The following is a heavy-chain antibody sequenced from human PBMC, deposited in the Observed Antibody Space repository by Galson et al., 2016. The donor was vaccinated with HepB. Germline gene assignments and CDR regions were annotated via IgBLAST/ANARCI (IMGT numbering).Heavy chain of an antibody. D-gene: IGHD2-2*02. V-gene: IGHV4-59*08. J-gene: IGHJ4*02. CDR3: ASDTSASTRYDY. CDR1: GDSISGYY. Sequence: SETLSLTCTVSGDSISGYYWTWIRQPPGKGLEWLGYIYYSGSTYYNPSLKSRLSISIDTSKSQFSLNLSSVTAADTAVYYCASDTSASTRYDYWGQGTLVTVSS. CDR2: IYYSGST.